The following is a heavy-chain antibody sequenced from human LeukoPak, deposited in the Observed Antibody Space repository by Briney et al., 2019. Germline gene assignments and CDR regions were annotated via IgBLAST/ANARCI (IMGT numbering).Heavy chain of an antibody. D-gene: IGHD2-2*02. Sequence: ASVKVSCKASGYTFTSYGISWVRQAPGQGVEWMGWISAYNGNTYFAQNLQGRVTMTTDTSTSTAYMELRSLRSDDTAVYYCAREEYCNSTTCYKAFDVWGQGTMVTVSS. CDR1: GYTFTSYG. J-gene: IGHJ3*01. V-gene: IGHV1-18*01. CDR3: AREEYCNSTTCYKAFDV. CDR2: ISAYNGNT.